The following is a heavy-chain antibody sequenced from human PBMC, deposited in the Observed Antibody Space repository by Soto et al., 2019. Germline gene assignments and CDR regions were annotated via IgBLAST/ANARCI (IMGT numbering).Heavy chain of an antibody. CDR3: ARELSGYYYYNIDV. D-gene: IGHD6-25*01. V-gene: IGHV3-66*01. CDR2: IYSGGST. Sequence: GGSLRLSCAASGFTVSSNYMSWVRQAPGKGLEWVSVIYSGGSTYYADSVKGRFTISRDNSKNTLYLQMNSLRAEDTAVYYCARELSGYYYYNIDVWGKGTTVTVSS. J-gene: IGHJ6*03. CDR1: GFTVSSNY.